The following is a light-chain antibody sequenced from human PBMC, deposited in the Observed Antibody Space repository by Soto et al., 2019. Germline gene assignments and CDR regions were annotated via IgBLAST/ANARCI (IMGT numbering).Light chain of an antibody. CDR2: GNS. J-gene: IGLJ3*02. CDR1: SSNIGAGYD. Sequence: QSVLTQPPSVSGAPGQRVTISCTGSSSNIGAGYDVHWYQQLPGTAPKLLIYGNSNRPSGVPDRFSGSIDSSSNSASLTISGLKTEDEADYYCQSYDTYNGVFGGGTKVTVL. V-gene: IGLV1-40*01. CDR3: QSYDTYNGV.